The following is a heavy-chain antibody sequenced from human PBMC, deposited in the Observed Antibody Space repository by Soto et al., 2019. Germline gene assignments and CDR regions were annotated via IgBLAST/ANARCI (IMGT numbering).Heavy chain of an antibody. Sequence: SVKVSCKASGGTFSSYAISWVRQAPGQGLEWMGGIIPIFGTANYAQKFQGRVTITADKSTSTAYMELSSLRSEDTAVYYCRTMNYYGMHVWGQGTTVTVSS. V-gene: IGHV1-69*06. CDR3: RTMNYYGMHV. CDR2: IIPIFGTA. J-gene: IGHJ6*02. CDR1: GGTFSSYA.